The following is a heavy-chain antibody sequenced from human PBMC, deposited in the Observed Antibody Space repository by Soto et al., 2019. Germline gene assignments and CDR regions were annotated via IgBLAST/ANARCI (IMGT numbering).Heavy chain of an antibody. CDR2: INPNSGGT. CDR1: RYTFTGYY. V-gene: IGHV1-2*02. Sequence: GASVKVSCKASRYTFTGYYMHWVRQAPGQGLEWMGWINPNSGGTKYSQKFQGRVTITRDTSASTAYMELSSLRSEDTAVYYCARSRVGVVIMVAGSDRGMDVWGQGTTVTVSS. J-gene: IGHJ6*02. D-gene: IGHD3-3*01. CDR3: ARSRVGVVIMVAGSDRGMDV.